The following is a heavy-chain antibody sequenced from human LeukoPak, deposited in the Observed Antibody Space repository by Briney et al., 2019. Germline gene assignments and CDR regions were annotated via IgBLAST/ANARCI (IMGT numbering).Heavy chain of an antibody. D-gene: IGHD4-17*01. CDR2: IVVGSGNT. V-gene: IGHV1-58*01. Sequence: SVKVSCKASGFTFTSSAVQWVRQARGQCLEWIGWIVVGSGNTNYAQKFQERVTITRDMSTSTAYMELSSLRSEDTAVYYCAAVSTVTTAEYFQHWGQGTLVTVSS. J-gene: IGHJ1*01. CDR3: AAVSTVTTAEYFQH. CDR1: GFTFTSSA.